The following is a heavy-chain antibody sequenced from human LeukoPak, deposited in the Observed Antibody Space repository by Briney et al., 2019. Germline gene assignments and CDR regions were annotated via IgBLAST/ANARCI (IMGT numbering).Heavy chain of an antibody. CDR2: IKQDGSEK. CDR3: ARVLTSLLSSGYYHRGGGFDY. Sequence: QPGGSLRLSCAASGFTFSSYWMSWVRQAPGKGLEWVANIKQDGSEKYYVDSVKGRFTISRDNAKNSLYLQMNSLRAEDTAVYYCARVLTSLLSSGYYHRGGGFDYWGQGTLVTVSS. V-gene: IGHV3-7*01. D-gene: IGHD3-22*01. J-gene: IGHJ4*02. CDR1: GFTFSSYW.